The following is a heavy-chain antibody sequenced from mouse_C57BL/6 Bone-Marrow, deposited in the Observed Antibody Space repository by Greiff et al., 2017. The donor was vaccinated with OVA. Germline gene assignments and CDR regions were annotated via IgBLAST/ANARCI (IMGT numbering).Heavy chain of an antibody. CDR1: GFTFSDYG. CDR3: AKESNFYFDY. J-gene: IGHJ2*01. D-gene: IGHD2-5*01. CDR2: ISSGSSTI. V-gene: IGHV5-17*01. Sequence: DVHLVESGGGLVKPGGSLKLSCAASGFTFSDYGMHWVRQAPEKGLEWVAYISSGSSTIYYADTVKGRFTISRDNAKNTLFLQMTSLRSEDTAMYYCAKESNFYFDYWGQGTTLTVSS.